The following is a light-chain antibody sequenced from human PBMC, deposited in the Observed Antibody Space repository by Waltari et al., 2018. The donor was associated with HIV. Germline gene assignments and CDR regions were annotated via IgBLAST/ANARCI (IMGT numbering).Light chain of an antibody. CDR2: DVR. CDR1: SSDVGSYNY. CDR3: SSYTSSSTYLV. V-gene: IGLV2-14*03. J-gene: IGLJ2*01. Sequence: QSALTQPASVSGYPGQSITISCTGTSSDVGSYNYLSWYKQHPGTATKLVIYDVRNRPSGFCDRFSGSKSGNTASLTISGLQAEDEADYYGSSYTSSSTYLVFGGGTKLTVL.